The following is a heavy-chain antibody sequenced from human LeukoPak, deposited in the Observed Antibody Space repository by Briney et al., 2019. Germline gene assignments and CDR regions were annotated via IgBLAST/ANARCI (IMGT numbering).Heavy chain of an antibody. D-gene: IGHD3-3*01. Sequence: AGSLRLSCVASGFTFPTYSMAWVRQAPGKGLDWVSSINAAGADMYYADSVKGRFSISRDNLKNTLYLQMHSLRAEDRAIYYRAKGIFGVIHNGIDVWGQGTAVTVSS. V-gene: IGHV3-23*01. CDR2: INAAGADM. J-gene: IGHJ6*02. CDR1: GFTFPTYS. CDR3: AKGIFGVIHNGIDV.